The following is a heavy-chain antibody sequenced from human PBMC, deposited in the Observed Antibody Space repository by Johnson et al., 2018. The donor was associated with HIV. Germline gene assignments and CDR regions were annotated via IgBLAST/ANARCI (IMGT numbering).Heavy chain of an antibody. Sequence: QMQLVESGGGVVQPGRSLRLSCVASGFTFFSYGMHWVRQAPGKGLEWVAVISYAGSNKYYADSVKVRFTISRDNPKNTLYLQMSSLRAEDTAVYYCARKGYAFDLWGQGTMVTVSS. J-gene: IGHJ3*01. CDR1: GFTFFSYG. V-gene: IGHV3-30*03. CDR2: ISYAGSNK. CDR3: ARKGYAFDL.